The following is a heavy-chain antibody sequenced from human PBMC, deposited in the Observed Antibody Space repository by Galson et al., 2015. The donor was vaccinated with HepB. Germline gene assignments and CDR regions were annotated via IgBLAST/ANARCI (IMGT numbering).Heavy chain of an antibody. D-gene: IGHD2-15*01. Sequence: ETLSLTCTVSGGSVRSSSYYWGWIRQSPGKGLEWIGSFYYTGNTHYNPSLKSRVPISGDTSKNPFALKLGSVTAADTAVYYCAREGDIGVVRGSRPNDAFEIWGQGTRVTVSS. J-gene: IGHJ3*02. V-gene: IGHV4-39*06. CDR3: AREGDIGVVRGSRPNDAFEI. CDR2: FYYTGNT. CDR1: GGSVRSSSYY.